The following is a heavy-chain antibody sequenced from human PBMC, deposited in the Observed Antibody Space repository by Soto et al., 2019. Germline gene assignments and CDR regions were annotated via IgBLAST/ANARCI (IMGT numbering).Heavy chain of an antibody. CDR2: ISYDGSNK. Sequence: HPGGSLRLSCAASGFTFSSYAMHWVRQAPGKGLEWVAVISYDGSNKYYADSVKGRFTISRDNSKNTLYLQMNSLRAEDTAVYYCARVIAAAAYYFDYWGQGTLVTVSS. J-gene: IGHJ4*02. V-gene: IGHV3-30-3*01. CDR3: ARVIAAAAYYFDY. CDR1: GFTFSSYA. D-gene: IGHD6-13*01.